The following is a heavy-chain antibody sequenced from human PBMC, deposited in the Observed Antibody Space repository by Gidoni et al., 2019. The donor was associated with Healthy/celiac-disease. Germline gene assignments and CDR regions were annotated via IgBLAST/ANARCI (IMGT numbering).Heavy chain of an antibody. CDR3: ARDSPWSGYAFDI. CDR2: IYYSGST. V-gene: IGHV4-31*03. D-gene: IGHD3-3*01. CDR1: VGSISSGGYY. Sequence: QVQLQESGPGLVKPSQTLSLTCTVSVGSISSGGYYWSWIRQHPGKGLEWIGYIYYSGSTYYNPSLKSRVTISVDTSKNQFSLKLSSVTAADTAVYYCARDSPWSGYAFDIWGQGTMVTVSS. J-gene: IGHJ3*02.